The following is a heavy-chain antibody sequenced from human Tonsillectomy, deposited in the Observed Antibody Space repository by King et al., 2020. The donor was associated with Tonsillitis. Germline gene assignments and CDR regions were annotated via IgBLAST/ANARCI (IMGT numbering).Heavy chain of an antibody. D-gene: IGHD2-2*01. CDR1: GYSFTDYW. V-gene: IGHV5-51*01. J-gene: IGHJ4*02. Sequence: QLVQSGAEVKKPGESLKISCKGSGYSFTDYWIGWVRQMPGKGLEWMGIIYPGDSDTRYSPSFQGQVTNSADKSINTAYLQWSSLKASDAAIYYCARHDCSSTTCYPHYDLWGQGTLVTVSP. CDR3: ARHDCSSTTCYPHYDL. CDR2: IYPGDSDT.